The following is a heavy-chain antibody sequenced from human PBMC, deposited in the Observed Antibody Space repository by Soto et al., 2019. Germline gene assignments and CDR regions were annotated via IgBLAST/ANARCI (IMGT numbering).Heavy chain of an antibody. Sequence: QVQLQESGPGLVKPSQTLSLTCTVSGGSISSGDYYWGWIRQPPGKGLEWIGYVFYSGTTYYNPSLKSRVTISVDTSKNQFSLKLSSVTAADTAVYSCARAVRGSYYDYWGQGTLVTVSS. D-gene: IGHD1-26*01. V-gene: IGHV4-30-4*01. CDR3: ARAVRGSYYDY. J-gene: IGHJ4*02. CDR1: GGSISSGDYY. CDR2: VFYSGTT.